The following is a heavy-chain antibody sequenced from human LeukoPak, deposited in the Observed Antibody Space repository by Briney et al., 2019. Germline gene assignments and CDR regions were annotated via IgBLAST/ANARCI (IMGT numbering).Heavy chain of an antibody. CDR1: GGSNSSYY. CDR2: IYYSGST. CDR3: ARVVRGVIQENWFDP. D-gene: IGHD3-10*01. Sequence: SETLSLTCTVSGGSNSSYYWSWIRQPPGKGLEWIGYIYYSGSTNYNPSLKSRVTISVDTSKNQFSLKLSSVTAAVTAVYYCARVVRGVIQENWFDPWGQGTLVTASS. V-gene: IGHV4-59*01. J-gene: IGHJ5*02.